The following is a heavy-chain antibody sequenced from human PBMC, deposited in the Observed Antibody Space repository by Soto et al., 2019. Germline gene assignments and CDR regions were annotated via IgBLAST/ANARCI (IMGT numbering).Heavy chain of an antibody. CDR2: IYYSGST. Sequence: QLQLQESGPGLVKPSETLSLTCTVSGGSISSSSYYWGWIRQPPGKGLEWIGSIYYSGSTYYNPSLKSRATLSVDTSKNQFSLKLSSVTAADTAVYYCARDHIVVVPAAPIGPYGMDVWGQGTTVTVSS. CDR3: ARDHIVVVPAAPIGPYGMDV. CDR1: GGSISSSSYY. V-gene: IGHV4-39*02. J-gene: IGHJ6*02. D-gene: IGHD2-2*01.